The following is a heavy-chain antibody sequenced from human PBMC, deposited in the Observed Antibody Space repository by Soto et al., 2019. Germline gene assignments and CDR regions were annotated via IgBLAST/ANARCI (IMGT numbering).Heavy chain of an antibody. J-gene: IGHJ6*02. CDR1: GGTFSSYA. Sequence: SVKVSCKASGGTFSSYAISWVRQAPGQGLEWMGGIIPIFGTANYAQKFQGRVTITADESTSTAYMELSSLRSEDTAVYYCARSPVAVVAAIYYGLDVWGQGTTVTVSS. CDR3: ARSPVAVVAAIYYGLDV. CDR2: IIPIFGTA. V-gene: IGHV1-69*13. D-gene: IGHD2-15*01.